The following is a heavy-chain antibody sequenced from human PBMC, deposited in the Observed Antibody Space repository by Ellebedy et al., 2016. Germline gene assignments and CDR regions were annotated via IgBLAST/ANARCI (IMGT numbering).Heavy chain of an antibody. CDR3: ARGTRVLAASGTFS. Sequence: GGSLRLSCKTSANRFTSYWIGWVRQRPGKGLEWMGFIHPGESETRYSPSFEGQVTISADESISAVHLHWTSLKASDTAMYYCARGTRVLAASGTFSWGQGTPVTVSS. CDR2: IHPGESET. CDR1: ANRFTSYW. J-gene: IGHJ5*02. D-gene: IGHD3-3*01. V-gene: IGHV5-51*01.